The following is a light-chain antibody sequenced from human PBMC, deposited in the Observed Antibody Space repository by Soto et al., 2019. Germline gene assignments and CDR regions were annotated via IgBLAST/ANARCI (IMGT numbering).Light chain of an antibody. CDR3: QHYNTYPWT. CDR2: GAS. V-gene: IGKV3D-15*01. CDR1: QSVSSK. J-gene: IGKJ1*01. Sequence: EIVMTQSPATLSVSPGEGATLSCRASQSVSSKLAWYQQKPGQAPRLLIYGASTRATGIPARFSGSGSGTEFTLTISSLEPEDFATYYCQHYNTYPWTFGQGTKVDI.